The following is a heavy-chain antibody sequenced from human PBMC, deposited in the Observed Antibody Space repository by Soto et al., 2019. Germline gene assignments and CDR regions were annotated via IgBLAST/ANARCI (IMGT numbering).Heavy chain of an antibody. D-gene: IGHD3-16*01. V-gene: IGHV4-39*01. CDR3: ATSKKGQFESDTTFFDY. CDR1: GGSISRSAYW. CDR2: IKYSGDT. J-gene: IGHJ4*02. Sequence: QLQLQESGPGLVQPSETLSLTCTVSGGSISRSAYWWHWNRQPPGKGLEWIGNIKYSGDTYYSPSLSSRVTLSAETSESQFSLRLTSVTVADTAVYFCATSKKGQFESDTTFFDYWGQGILVTVSS.